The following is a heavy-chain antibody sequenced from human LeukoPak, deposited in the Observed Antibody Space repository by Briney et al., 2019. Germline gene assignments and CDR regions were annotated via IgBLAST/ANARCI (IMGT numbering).Heavy chain of an antibody. Sequence: GGSLRLSCAASGFTFSTFAMNWVRQAPGQGLEWVSSISSSSTHIYYADSVKGRFTISRVNAKNSVYLQMNSLRVEDTAVYYCARDGSGSGDCWGQGTLVTVSS. V-gene: IGHV3-21*01. CDR1: GFTFSTFA. CDR3: ARDGSGSGDC. D-gene: IGHD2-15*01. J-gene: IGHJ4*02. CDR2: ISSSSTHI.